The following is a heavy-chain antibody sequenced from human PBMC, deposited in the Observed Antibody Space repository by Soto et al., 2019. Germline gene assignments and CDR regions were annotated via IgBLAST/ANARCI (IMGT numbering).Heavy chain of an antibody. Sequence: GGSLRLSCAASGFTFDDYAMHWVRQAPGKGLEWVSGISWNSGSIGYADSVKGRFTISRDNAKNSLYLQMNSLRAEDTALYYCAKDIADTTGRSYGMDVWGQGTTVTVSS. CDR3: AKDIADTTGRSYGMDV. D-gene: IGHD1-1*01. J-gene: IGHJ6*02. CDR2: ISWNSGSI. CDR1: GFTFDDYA. V-gene: IGHV3-9*01.